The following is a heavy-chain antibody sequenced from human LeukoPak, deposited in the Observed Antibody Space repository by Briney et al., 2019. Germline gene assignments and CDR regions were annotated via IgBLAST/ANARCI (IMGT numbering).Heavy chain of an antibody. Sequence: AGTLNLSVAAAGLTFSNSWNSWVRQSPGRGLEWVANIDRDGSAEYYVDSVGGRFTVSRDNAKNSLHLQIDSLRAEDTAVYYCARADNYGSILDYWGRGTLVTVSS. D-gene: IGHD3-10*01. CDR2: IDRDGSAE. J-gene: IGHJ4*02. CDR1: GLTFSNSW. V-gene: IGHV3-7*04. CDR3: ARADNYGSILDY.